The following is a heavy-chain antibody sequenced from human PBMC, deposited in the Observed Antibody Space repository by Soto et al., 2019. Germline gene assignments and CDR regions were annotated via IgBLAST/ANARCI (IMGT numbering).Heavy chain of an antibody. Sequence: SETLSLTCAVSGGSISGSYYYWGLLRQSPGKGPEWIGRVFYTGLTSYNPSLESRVSVSVDTSKNQFSLKVSGVSAADTAVYYCVTSQKGYNWNYFDHWGQGALVTVS. V-gene: IGHV4-39*01. D-gene: IGHD1-20*01. CDR2: VFYTGLT. J-gene: IGHJ4*02. CDR1: GGSISGSYYY. CDR3: VTSQKGYNWNYFDH.